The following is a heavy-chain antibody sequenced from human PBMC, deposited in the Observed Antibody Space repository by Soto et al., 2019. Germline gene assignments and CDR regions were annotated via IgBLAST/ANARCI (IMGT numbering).Heavy chain of an antibody. V-gene: IGHV3-73*01. Sequence: GKGLEWVGRIRSKADSYATAYAASVKGRFTISRDDSKNTAYLQMNSLKTEDTAVYYCTSQYYGSDCSRVDPWAQRTLVSVSS. CDR2: IRSKADSYAT. D-gene: IGHD2-21*02. J-gene: IGHJ5*02. CDR3: TSQYYGSDCSRVDP.